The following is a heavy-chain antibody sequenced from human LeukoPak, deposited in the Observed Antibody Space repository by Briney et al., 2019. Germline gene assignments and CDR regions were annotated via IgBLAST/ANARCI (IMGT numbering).Heavy chain of an antibody. D-gene: IGHD4-17*01. Sequence: GGSLRLSCAASGFTFSSFAMSWVRQAPGKGLEWVSASTTSGNTYYVDSVKGRFTISRDKSKNSLYLQMNSLRIEDTAVYYCAKVRVYGDYAFDIWGQGTMLTVSS. J-gene: IGHJ3*02. CDR3: AKVRVYGDYAFDI. CDR1: GFTFSSFA. V-gene: IGHV3-23*01. CDR2: STTSGNT.